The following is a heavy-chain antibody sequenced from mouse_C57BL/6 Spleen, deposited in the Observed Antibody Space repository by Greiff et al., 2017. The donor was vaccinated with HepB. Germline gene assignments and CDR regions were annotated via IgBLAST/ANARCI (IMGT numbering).Heavy chain of an antibody. V-gene: IGHV1-22*01. CDR1: GYTFTDYN. CDR2: INPNNGGT. J-gene: IGHJ4*01. Sequence: EVQLQQSGPELVKPGASVKMSCKASGYTFTDYNMHWVKQSHGKSLEWIGYINPNNGGTSYNQKFKGKATLTVNKSSSTAYMELRRLTSEDAAVYYCARLRYSMDYWGQGTSVTVSS. D-gene: IGHD1-1*01. CDR3: ARLRYSMDY.